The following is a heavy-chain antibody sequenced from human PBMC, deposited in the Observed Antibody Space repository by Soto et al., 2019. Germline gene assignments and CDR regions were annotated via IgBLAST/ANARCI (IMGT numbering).Heavy chain of an antibody. CDR2: ISYDGSNK. J-gene: IGHJ4*02. CDR1: GFTFSSYA. CDR3: AKDWDLLWFGGRLDY. D-gene: IGHD3-10*01. Sequence: PGGSLRLSCAASGFTFSSYAMHWVRQAPGKGLEWVAVISYDGSNKYYADSVKGRFTISRDNSKNTLYLQMNSLRAEDTAVYYCAKDWDLLWFGGRLDYWGQGTLVTVSS. V-gene: IGHV3-30*04.